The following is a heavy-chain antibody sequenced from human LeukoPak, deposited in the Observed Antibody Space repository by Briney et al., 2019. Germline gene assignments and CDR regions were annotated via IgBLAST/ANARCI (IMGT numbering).Heavy chain of an antibody. CDR2: IYYSGST. V-gene: IGHV4-39*01. D-gene: IGHD7-27*01. CDR3: ASERNWAYWYFDL. CDR1: GGSISSSSYY. Sequence: SETLSLTCTVSGGSISSSSYYWGWIRQPPGKGLEWIGSIYYSGSTYYNPSLKSRVTISVDTSKNQSSLKLSSVTAADTAVYYCASERNWAYWYFDLWGRGTLVTVSS. J-gene: IGHJ2*01.